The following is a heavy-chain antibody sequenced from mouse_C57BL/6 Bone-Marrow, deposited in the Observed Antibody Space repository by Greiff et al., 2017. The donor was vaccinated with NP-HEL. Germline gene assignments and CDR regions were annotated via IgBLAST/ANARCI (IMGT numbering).Heavy chain of an antibody. D-gene: IGHD1-1*01. Sequence: QVQLQQSGAELVRPGASVTLSCTASGYTFTDYEMHWVKQTPVHGLEWIGSIDPETGGTAYTQKFKGKAILTADKSSSTAYMELRSLTSEDSAVYYCTRGGIYYYGSPYAMDYWGQGTSVTVSS. J-gene: IGHJ4*01. CDR3: TRGGIYYYGSPYAMDY. CDR1: GYTFTDYE. V-gene: IGHV1-15*01. CDR2: IDPETGGT.